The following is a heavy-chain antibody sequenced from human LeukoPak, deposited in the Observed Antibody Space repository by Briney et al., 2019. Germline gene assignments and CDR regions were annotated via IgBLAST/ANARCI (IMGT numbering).Heavy chain of an antibody. Sequence: PAGGSLRLSCAASGFTFSSYWMHWVRQAPGKGLVWVSRINSDGSSTSYADSVKGRFTISRDNSKNTLYLQMNSLRAEDTALYYCAREGYCSSTSCYYFDYWGQGTLVTVSS. D-gene: IGHD2-2*01. J-gene: IGHJ4*02. CDR3: AREGYCSSTSCYYFDY. CDR1: GFTFSSYW. V-gene: IGHV3-74*01. CDR2: INSDGSST.